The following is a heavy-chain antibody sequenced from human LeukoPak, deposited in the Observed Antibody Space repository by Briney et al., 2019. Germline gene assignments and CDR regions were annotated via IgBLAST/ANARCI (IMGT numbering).Heavy chain of an antibody. J-gene: IGHJ4*02. V-gene: IGHV3-30*04. D-gene: IGHD4/OR15-4a*01. CDR2: ISYDGSNE. CDR3: ARGGPQYGGYVHY. Sequence: GRSPRLSCAASGFTFSNYAMHWVRQAPGKGLEWVAIISYDGSNEYYGDSVKGRFTISRDNPKNTLYLQMNSLRAEDTAVYYCARGGPQYGGYVHYWGQGTLVTVSS. CDR1: GFTFSNYA.